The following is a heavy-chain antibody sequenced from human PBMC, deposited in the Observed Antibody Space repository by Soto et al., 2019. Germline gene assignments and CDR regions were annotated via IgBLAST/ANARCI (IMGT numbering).Heavy chain of an antibody. V-gene: IGHV4-30-2*01. CDR1: GGSISSGGYS. Sequence: QLQLQESGSGLVKPSQTLSLTCAVSGGSISSGGYSWSWIRQPPGKGLEWIGYIYHSGSTYYNPSLKSRVTRSVDRANNHFALKLSSVTDADTAVYSCARVPDYCGQGTLVTVSS. CDR2: IYHSGST. CDR3: ARVPDY. J-gene: IGHJ4*02.